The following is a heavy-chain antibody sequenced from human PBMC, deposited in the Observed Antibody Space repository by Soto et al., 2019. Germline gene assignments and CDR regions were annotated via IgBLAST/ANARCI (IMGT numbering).Heavy chain of an antibody. CDR2: IYHSGST. V-gene: IGHV4-30-2*01. Sequence: LXCAVSGGSISRGGYSWSWIRQPPGKGLEWIGYIYHSGSTYYNPSLKSRVTISVDRSKNQFSLKLSSVTAADTAVYYCARGQVVAAQHWGQGTLVTVSS. CDR3: ARGQVVAAQH. J-gene: IGHJ4*02. CDR1: GGSISRGGYS. D-gene: IGHD2-15*01.